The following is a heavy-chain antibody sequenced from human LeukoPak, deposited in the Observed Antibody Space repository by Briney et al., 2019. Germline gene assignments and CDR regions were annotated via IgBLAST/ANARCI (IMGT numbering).Heavy chain of an antibody. Sequence: SETLSLTCAVYGGSLSGYYWSWIRQPPGKGLEWIGEINHSGSTNYNPSLKSRVTISVDTSKNQFSLKLSSVTAADTAVYYCAREGAYYDFWSRMDVWGQGTTVTVSS. J-gene: IGHJ6*02. CDR3: AREGAYYDFWSRMDV. D-gene: IGHD3-3*01. V-gene: IGHV4-34*01. CDR1: GGSLSGYY. CDR2: INHSGST.